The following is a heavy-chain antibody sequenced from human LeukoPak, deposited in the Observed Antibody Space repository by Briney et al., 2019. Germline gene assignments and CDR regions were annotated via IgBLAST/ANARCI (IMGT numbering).Heavy chain of an antibody. Sequence: GGSLRLSCAASGFTVSSNYMSWVRQAPGKGLEWVSVIYTDGSTYYADSVKGRFTISRDNSKNTLYLQMNSLRAEDTAVYYCARGESSAWGDWGQGTLVTVSS. CDR3: ARGESSAWGD. CDR2: IYTDGST. CDR1: GFTVSSNY. V-gene: IGHV3-53*01. D-gene: IGHD6-19*01. J-gene: IGHJ4*02.